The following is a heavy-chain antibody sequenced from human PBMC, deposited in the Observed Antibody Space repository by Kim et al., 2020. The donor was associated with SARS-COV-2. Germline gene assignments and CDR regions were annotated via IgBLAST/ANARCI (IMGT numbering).Heavy chain of an antibody. CDR3: TTLEYSSSSAKPPFDY. J-gene: IGHJ4*02. D-gene: IGHD6-6*01. CDR2: IKSKTDGGTT. CDR1: GFTFSNAW. V-gene: IGHV3-15*01. Sequence: GGSLRLSCAASGFTFSNAWMSWVRQAPGKGLEWVGRIKSKTDGGTTDYAAPVKGRFTISRDDSKNTLYLQMNSLKTEDTAVYYCTTLEYSSSSAKPPFDYWGQGTLVTVSS.